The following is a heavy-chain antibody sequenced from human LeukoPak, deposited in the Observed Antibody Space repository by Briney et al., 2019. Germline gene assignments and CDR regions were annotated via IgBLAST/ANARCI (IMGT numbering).Heavy chain of an antibody. CDR1: GDSIKNGGYY. Sequence: SETLSLTCSVSGDSIKNGGYYWNWSRQFPGKGLEWIGYIQYSGSTRYTTSLESRVTISLDTSKTQFSLKMTSVTAADTAVYYCARLAMVRGLDIWGQGTMVTVSS. V-gene: IGHV4-31*03. J-gene: IGHJ3*02. D-gene: IGHD3-10*01. CDR3: ARLAMVRGLDI. CDR2: IQYSGST.